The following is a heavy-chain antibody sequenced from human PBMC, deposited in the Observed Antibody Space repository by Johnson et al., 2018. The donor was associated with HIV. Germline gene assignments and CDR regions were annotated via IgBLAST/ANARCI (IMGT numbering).Heavy chain of an antibody. D-gene: IGHD6-19*01. CDR2: ISSSGSTI. J-gene: IGHJ3*02. Sequence: QVQLVESGGGLVTPGGSLRLSCAASGFTFTDYYMSWIRQAPGKGLEWVSYISSSGSTIFYADSVKGLFTISRDNAKNSLYLQMNSLRAEDTAVYYCARIPGSGWEHDAFDIWGQGTMVTVSS. CDR3: ARIPGSGWEHDAFDI. V-gene: IGHV3-11*04. CDR1: GFTFTDYY.